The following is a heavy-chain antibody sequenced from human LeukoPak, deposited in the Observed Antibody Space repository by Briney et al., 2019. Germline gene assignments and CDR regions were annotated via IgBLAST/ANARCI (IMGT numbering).Heavy chain of an antibody. J-gene: IGHJ4*02. Sequence: ASVKVSCKASGYTFTNYGISWVRQAPGQGLEWMGWISAYNGNTNYAQKFQGRVTMTTDTSTSTAYMELRSLRSDDTAVYYCARDPNRYAAAHPFEYWGQGTLVTVSS. D-gene: IGHD6-13*01. CDR2: ISAYNGNT. V-gene: IGHV1-18*01. CDR3: ARDPNRYAAAHPFEY. CDR1: GYTFTNYG.